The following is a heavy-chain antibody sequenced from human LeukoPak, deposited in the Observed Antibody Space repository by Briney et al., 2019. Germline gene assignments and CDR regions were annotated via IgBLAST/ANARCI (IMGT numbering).Heavy chain of an antibody. CDR3: ARDSRFASGYSHYYYYYYMDV. CDR1: GGSISSYY. CDR2: IYYSGST. D-gene: IGHD3-22*01. Sequence: SETLSLTCTVSGGSISSYYWSWIRQPPGKGLEWIGYIYYSGSTNYNPSLKSRVTISVDTSKNQFSLKLSSVTAADTAVYYCARDSRFASGYSHYYYYYYMDVWGKGTTVTVSS. J-gene: IGHJ6*03. V-gene: IGHV4-59*01.